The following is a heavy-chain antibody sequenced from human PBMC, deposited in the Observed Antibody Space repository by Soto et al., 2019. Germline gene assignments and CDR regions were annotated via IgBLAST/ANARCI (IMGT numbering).Heavy chain of an antibody. V-gene: IGHV1-69*13. CDR3: ARVGMGVVVAAKDYYYYGMDV. CDR2: IIPIFGTA. D-gene: IGHD2-15*01. CDR1: GGTLISYA. J-gene: IGHJ6*02. Sequence: SVKLSCKASGGTLISYAIIWGRQSPGQGLEWMGGIIPIFGTANYAQKFQGRVTITADESTSTAYMELSSLRSEDTAVYYCARVGMGVVVAAKDYYYYGMDVWGQGTTVTVSS.